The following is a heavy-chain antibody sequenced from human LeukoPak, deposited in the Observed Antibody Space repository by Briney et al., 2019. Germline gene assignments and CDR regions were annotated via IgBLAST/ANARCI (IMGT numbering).Heavy chain of an antibody. CDR1: GFTFSDYY. CDR2: ISSSSSYT. Sequence: GGSLRLSCAASGFTFSDYYMSWIRQAPGKRLEWVSYISSSSSYTNYADSVKGRFTISRDNAKNSLYLQMNSLRAEDTAVYYCARDGDYGGNSGRLFDYWGQGTLVTVSS. CDR3: ARDGDYGGNSGRLFDY. V-gene: IGHV3-11*06. D-gene: IGHD4-23*01. J-gene: IGHJ4*02.